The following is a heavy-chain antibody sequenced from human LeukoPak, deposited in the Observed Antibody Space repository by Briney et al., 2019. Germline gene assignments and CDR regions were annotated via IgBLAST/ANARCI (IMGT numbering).Heavy chain of an antibody. CDR2: IIPIFGTA. D-gene: IGHD6-13*01. J-gene: IGHJ4*02. Sequence: GASVKVSCKASGGTISSYAISWVRQAPGQGLEWMGGIIPIFGTANYAQKFQGRVTITTDESTSTAYMELSSLRSEDTAVYYCARTPLYSSSWYSGDYWGQGTLVTVSS. V-gene: IGHV1-69*05. CDR3: ARTPLYSSSWYSGDY. CDR1: GGTISSYA.